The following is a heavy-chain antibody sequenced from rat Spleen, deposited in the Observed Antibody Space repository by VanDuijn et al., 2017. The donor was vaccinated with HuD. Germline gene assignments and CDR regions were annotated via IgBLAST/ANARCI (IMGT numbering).Heavy chain of an antibody. CDR1: GFTFSDYY. J-gene: IGHJ2*01. CDR2: ISSDGRRN. Sequence: EVQMVESSGGLVQPGRSLKLSCAASGFTFSDYYMAWVRQAPTKGLEWVATISSDGRRNYYRDSVKGRFTISRDNTKSTLSLQMDSLRSEDTATYYCVRHNLRYYGYSYFDYWGQGVMVTVSS. CDR3: VRHNLRYYGYSYFDY. V-gene: IGHV5-29*01. D-gene: IGHD1-7*01.